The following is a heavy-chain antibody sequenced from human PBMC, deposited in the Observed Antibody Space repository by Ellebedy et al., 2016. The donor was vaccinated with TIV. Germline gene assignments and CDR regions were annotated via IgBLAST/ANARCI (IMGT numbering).Heavy chain of an antibody. V-gene: IGHV3-21*01. CDR2: ISSSSNYI. CDR3: ARAHKPMVTHYYGVDV. CDR1: GFTFSNFN. Sequence: GESLKISCAASGFTFSNFNMNWVRQAPGKGLEWVSAISSSSNYIYYADSVKGRFTISRDNAKNSLYLQMNSLRAEDTAVYYCARAHKPMVTHYYGVDVWGQGTTVTVSS. D-gene: IGHD5-18*01. J-gene: IGHJ6*02.